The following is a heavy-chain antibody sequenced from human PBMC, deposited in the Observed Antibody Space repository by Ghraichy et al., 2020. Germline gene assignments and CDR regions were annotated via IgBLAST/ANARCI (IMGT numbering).Heavy chain of an antibody. J-gene: IGHJ5*02. CDR3: AKAPGATIYNWFDP. CDR2: ISGSDFTT. D-gene: IGHD5-12*01. V-gene: IGHV3-23*01. Sequence: GGSLRLSCAASGLTFSSYVMSWVRQAPGKGLEWVSSISGSDFTTYYADSVKGRFTISRDNSKNTLYLQMNSLRVEDTAVYYCAKAPGATIYNWFDPWGQGTLVTVSS. CDR1: GLTFSSYV.